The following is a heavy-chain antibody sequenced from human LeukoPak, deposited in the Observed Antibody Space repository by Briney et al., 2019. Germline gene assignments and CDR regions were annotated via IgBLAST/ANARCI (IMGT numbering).Heavy chain of an antibody. CDR1: GGSISSSSYY. J-gene: IGHJ5*02. CDR2: IYYSGST. Sequence: SETLSLTCTVSGGSISSSSYYWGWIRQPPGKGLEWIGSIYYSGSTYYNPSLKSRVTISVDTSKNQFSLKLSSVTAADTAVYYCAREPVMPYSSSSQNWFDPWGQGTLVTVSS. CDR3: AREPVMPYSSSSQNWFDP. D-gene: IGHD6-6*01. V-gene: IGHV4-39*07.